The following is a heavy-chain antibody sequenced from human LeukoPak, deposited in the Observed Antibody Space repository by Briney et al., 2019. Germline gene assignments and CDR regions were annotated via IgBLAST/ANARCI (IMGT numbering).Heavy chain of an antibody. D-gene: IGHD6-13*01. CDR3: ARASSSWSAWFDP. V-gene: IGHV3-21*01. J-gene: IGHJ5*02. Sequence: PGGSLRLSCAASGFTFSSYSMNWVRQAQGKGLEWVSSISSSSSYIYYADSVKGRFTISRDNAKNSLYLQMNSLRAEDTAVYYCARASSSWSAWFDPWGQGTLVTVSS. CDR1: GFTFSSYS. CDR2: ISSSSSYI.